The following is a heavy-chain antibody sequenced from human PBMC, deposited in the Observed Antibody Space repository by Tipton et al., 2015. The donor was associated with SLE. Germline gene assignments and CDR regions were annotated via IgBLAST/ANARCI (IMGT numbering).Heavy chain of an antibody. D-gene: IGHD2-2*01. CDR3: ARGDMVVVPAAGGGYYYYMDV. Sequence: LRLSCAVYGGSFSGYYWSWIRQPPGKGLEWIGEINHSGSTNYNPSLKSRVTISVDTSKSQFSLKLSSVTAADTAVYYCARGDMVVVPAAGGGYYYYMDVWGKGTTVTVSS. CDR2: INHSGST. V-gene: IGHV4-34*01. J-gene: IGHJ6*03. CDR1: GGSFSGYY.